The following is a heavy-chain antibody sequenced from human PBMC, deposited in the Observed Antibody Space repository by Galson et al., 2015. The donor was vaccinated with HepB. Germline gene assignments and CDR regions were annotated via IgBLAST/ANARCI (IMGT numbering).Heavy chain of an antibody. D-gene: IGHD3-10*01. CDR1: GGSFSGYY. V-gene: IGHV4-34*01. J-gene: IGHJ4*02. CDR3: ARGQAALLWFGELLQTKFDY. Sequence: ETLSLTCAVYGGSFSGYYWSWIRQPPGKGLEWIGEINHSGSTNYNPSLKSRVTISVDTSKNQFSLKLSSVTAADTAVYYCARGQAALLWFGELLQTKFDYWGQGTLVTVSS. CDR2: INHSGST.